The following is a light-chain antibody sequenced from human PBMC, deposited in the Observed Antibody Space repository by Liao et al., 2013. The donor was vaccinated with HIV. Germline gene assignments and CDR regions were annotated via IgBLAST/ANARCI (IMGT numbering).Light chain of an antibody. CDR3: QVWDRDTAL. Sequence: SYALTQTPSVSVSPGQTASITCSGHTLGEKYVCWYQQRPGQSPVLVIYENIKRPSGIPGRFSGSSSENTGTLTISGTQPMDEADYYCQVWDRDTALFGGGTKLTVL. V-gene: IGLV3-1*01. J-gene: IGLJ2*01. CDR1: TLGEKY. CDR2: ENI.